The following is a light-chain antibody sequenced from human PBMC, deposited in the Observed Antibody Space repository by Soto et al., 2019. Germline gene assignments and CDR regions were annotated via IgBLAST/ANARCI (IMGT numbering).Light chain of an antibody. CDR3: QQYYSYPPLT. J-gene: IGKJ4*01. Sequence: AIRMTQSPSSLSASTGDRVTITCRASQGISSYLAWYQQKPGKAPKLLIYAASTLQSGVPSRFSGSGSGTEFTRTISCLQSEDFATYYCQQYYSYPPLTFGGGTKVEIK. CDR1: QGISSY. V-gene: IGKV1-8*01. CDR2: AAS.